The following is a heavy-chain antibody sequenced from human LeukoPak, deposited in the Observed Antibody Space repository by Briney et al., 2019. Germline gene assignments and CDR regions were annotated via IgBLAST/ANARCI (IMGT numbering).Heavy chain of an antibody. CDR3: ARALVRGVISRRWFDP. D-gene: IGHD3-10*01. V-gene: IGHV4-31*03. J-gene: IGHJ5*02. CDR2: IYYSGST. CDR1: GGSISSGGYY. Sequence: SETLSLTCTVSGGSISSGGYYWSWIRQHPGKGLEWIGYIYYSGSTYYNPSLKSRVTISVDTSKNQFSLKLSSVTAADTAVYYCARALVRGVISRRWFDPWGQGTLVTVSS.